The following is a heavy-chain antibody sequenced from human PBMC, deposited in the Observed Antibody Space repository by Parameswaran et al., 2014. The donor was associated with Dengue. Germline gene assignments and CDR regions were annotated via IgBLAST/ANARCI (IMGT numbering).Heavy chain of an antibody. CDR2: IKSKTDGGTT. CDR3: TTYSRVFYYYGMDV. J-gene: IGHJ6*02. V-gene: IGHV3-15*01. Sequence: WIRQPPGKGLEWVGRIKSKTDGGTTDYAAPVKGRFTISRDDSKNTLYLQMNSLKTEDTAVYYCTTYSRVFYYYGMDVWGQGTTVTVSS. D-gene: IGHD2-15*01.